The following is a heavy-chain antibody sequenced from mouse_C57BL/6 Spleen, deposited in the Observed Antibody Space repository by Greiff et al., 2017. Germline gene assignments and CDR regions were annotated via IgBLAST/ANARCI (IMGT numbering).Heavy chain of an antibody. Sequence: EVQRVESGGGLVQPGGSLKLSCAASGFTFSDYYMYWVRQTPEKRLEWVAYISNGGGSTYYPDTVKGRFTISRDNAKNTLYLQMSRLKSEDTAMYYCARGELKDVNFDVWGTGTTVTVSS. J-gene: IGHJ1*03. CDR1: GFTFSDYY. CDR2: ISNGGGST. CDR3: ARGELKDVNFDV. V-gene: IGHV5-12*01.